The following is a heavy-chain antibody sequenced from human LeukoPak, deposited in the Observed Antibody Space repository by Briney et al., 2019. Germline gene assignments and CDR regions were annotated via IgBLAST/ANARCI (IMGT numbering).Heavy chain of an antibody. V-gene: IGHV3-11*06. J-gene: IGHJ4*02. CDR3: ARGQFTDN. CDR2: TSSSGYT. CDR1: GFTFSDYY. D-gene: IGHD5-24*01. Sequence: GGSLRLSCAASGFTFSDYYMSWIRQAPGKGLDWVSYTSSSGYTYYADSVKGRFTISRDNAKNSLYLQMNSLRADDTAVYYCARGQFTDNWGQGTLVTVSS.